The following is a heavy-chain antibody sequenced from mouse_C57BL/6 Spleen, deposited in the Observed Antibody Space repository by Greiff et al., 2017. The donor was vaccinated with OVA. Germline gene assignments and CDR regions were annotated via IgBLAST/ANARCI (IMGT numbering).Heavy chain of an antibody. CDR1: GYTFTSYW. V-gene: IGHV1-64*01. D-gene: IGHD4-1*01. J-gene: IGHJ3*01. CDR2: IHPNSGST. CDR3: ARMGRGFAY. Sequence: QLQQSGAELVKPGASVKLSCKASGYTFTSYWMHWVKQRPGQGLEWIGMIHPNSGSTNYNEKFKSKATLTVDKSSSTAYMQLSSLTSEDSAVYYCARMGRGFAYWGQGTLVTVSA.